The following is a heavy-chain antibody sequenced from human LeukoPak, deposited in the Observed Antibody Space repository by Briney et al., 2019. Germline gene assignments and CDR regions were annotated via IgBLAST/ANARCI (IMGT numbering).Heavy chain of an antibody. J-gene: IGHJ4*02. CDR1: GFTFSSYA. Sequence: GESLKISCAASGFTFSSYAMTWVRQAPGQGLEWVSLISNSGGSTNYADSVKGRFTISRDNSKNTLYLQMNSLRAEDTAVYYCAKDSCTSAICYAFDYWGQGTLVTVSS. D-gene: IGHD2-2*01. CDR2: ISNSGGST. CDR3: AKDSCTSAICYAFDY. V-gene: IGHV3-23*01.